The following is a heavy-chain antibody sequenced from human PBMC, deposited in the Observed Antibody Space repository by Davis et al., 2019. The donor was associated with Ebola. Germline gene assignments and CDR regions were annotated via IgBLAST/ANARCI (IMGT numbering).Heavy chain of an antibody. CDR2: MSYDGSNK. J-gene: IGHJ4*02. Sequence: GGSLRLSCAASGFTFSSYAMHWVRQAPGKGLEWVAVMSYDGSNKYYADSVKGRFTISRDNSKNTLYLQMNSLRAEDTAVYYCASGCSSTSCPDYWGQGTLVTVSS. V-gene: IGHV3-30-3*01. D-gene: IGHD2-2*01. CDR3: ASGCSSTSCPDY. CDR1: GFTFSSYA.